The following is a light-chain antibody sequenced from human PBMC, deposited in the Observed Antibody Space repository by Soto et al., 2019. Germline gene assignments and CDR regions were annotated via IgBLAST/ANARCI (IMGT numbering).Light chain of an antibody. V-gene: IGKV3-20*01. CDR2: GAS. CDR1: QRVSSY. J-gene: IGKJ5*01. CDR3: QQYSSSPPST. Sequence: ELALTHSPGTLSLSPGERANISCRASQRVSSYLAWYQQKPGQAPRLLIYGASSRATGIPDRFSGSGSGTDFTLSISRLEPDDFAVYYCQQYSSSPPSTFGQRTRLEIK.